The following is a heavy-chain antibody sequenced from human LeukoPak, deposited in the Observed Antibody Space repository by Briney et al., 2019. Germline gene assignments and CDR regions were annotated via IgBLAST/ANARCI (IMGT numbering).Heavy chain of an antibody. CDR2: ISGSGGST. V-gene: IGHV3-23*01. Sequence: GGTLRLSCAASGFTFSNYGMSWVRQAPGKGLEWVSAISGSGGSTYYADSVKGRFTISRDNSKNTLYLQMNSLRAEDTAVYYCARVYGNGDSRTGYYYYYYMDVWGKGTTVTISS. J-gene: IGHJ6*03. CDR1: GFTFSNYG. D-gene: IGHD4-17*01. CDR3: ARVYGNGDSRTGYYYYYYMDV.